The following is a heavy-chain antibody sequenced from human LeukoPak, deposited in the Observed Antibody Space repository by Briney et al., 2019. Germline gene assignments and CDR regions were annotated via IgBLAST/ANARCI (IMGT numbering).Heavy chain of an antibody. CDR2: INHSGST. D-gene: IGHD3-22*01. CDR3: ARGRPNYYDSSGYYGSYYYYYYGMDV. V-gene: IGHV4-34*01. CDR1: GGSFSGYY. Sequence: SETLSLTCAVYGGSFSGYYWSWIRQPPGKGLEWIGEINHSGSTNYNPSLKSRVTISVDTSKNQFSLKLSSVTAADTAVCYCARGRPNYYDSSGYYGSYYYYYYGMDVWGQGTTVTVSS. J-gene: IGHJ6*02.